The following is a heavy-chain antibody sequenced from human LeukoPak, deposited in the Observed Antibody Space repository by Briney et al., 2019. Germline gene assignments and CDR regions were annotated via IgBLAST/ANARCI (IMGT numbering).Heavy chain of an antibody. CDR1: GFTFSSYW. D-gene: IGHD3-10*01. CDR3: SRGEGDDY. J-gene: IGHJ4*02. Sequence: GGSLRLSCAASGFTFSSYWMSWVRQAPGKGLEWVANINGDESEKYYVDSVKARFTISRDNAKNSLYLQMNSLRVDDTAIYYCSRGEGDDYWGQGTLVIVSS. CDR2: INGDESEK. V-gene: IGHV3-7*01.